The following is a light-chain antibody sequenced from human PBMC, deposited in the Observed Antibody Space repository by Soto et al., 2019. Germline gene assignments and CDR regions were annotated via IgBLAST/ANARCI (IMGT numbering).Light chain of an antibody. J-gene: IGKJ4*01. CDR3: QQYFRHPIP. CDR1: QSVFYSSKNKNY. CDR2: WAS. V-gene: IGKV4-1*01. Sequence: MIPSPGALTVSLGERATIACKSSQSVFYSSKNKNYLSWYQQKPGHPPRLLIYWASTRESGVPDRFSGSGSGTDFTLTISILQAEDVAVYYCQQYFRHPIPFGGGTKVDIK.